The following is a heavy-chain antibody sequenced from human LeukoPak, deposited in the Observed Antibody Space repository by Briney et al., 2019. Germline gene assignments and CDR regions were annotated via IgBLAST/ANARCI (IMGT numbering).Heavy chain of an antibody. CDR1: GFTFSSYA. J-gene: IGHJ4*02. D-gene: IGHD6-19*01. CDR3: ARPTPSFSSGWYNPYFDY. CDR2: ISYDGNNK. Sequence: PGGSLRLSCAASGFTFSSYAMHWVRQAPGKGLDWVVVISYDGNNKYYADSVKGRFTISRDNSKNTLYLQMNSLRAEDTAVYYCARPTPSFSSGWYNPYFDYWGQGTLVTVSS. V-gene: IGHV3-30*04.